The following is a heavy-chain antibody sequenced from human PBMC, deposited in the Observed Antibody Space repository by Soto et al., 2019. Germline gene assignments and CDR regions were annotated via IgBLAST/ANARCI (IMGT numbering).Heavy chain of an antibody. Sequence: VGSLRLSCAASGFTFSSYAMSWVRQAPGKGLEWVSAISGSGGSTYYADSVKGRFTISRDNSKNTLYLQMNSLRAEDTAVYYCAMDSYSSSSGWLGPWGQGTLVTV. CDR3: AMDSYSSSSGWLGP. J-gene: IGHJ5*02. D-gene: IGHD6-6*01. V-gene: IGHV3-23*01. CDR2: ISGSGGST. CDR1: GFTFSSYA.